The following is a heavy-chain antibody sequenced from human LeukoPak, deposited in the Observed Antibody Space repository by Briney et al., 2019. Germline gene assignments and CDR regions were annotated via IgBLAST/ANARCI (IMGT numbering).Heavy chain of an antibody. J-gene: IGHJ4*02. D-gene: IGHD6-13*01. V-gene: IGHV3-48*04. CDR3: ARGPYSSSGNYYFDY. CDR1: GFTFSSYS. Sequence: GGSPRLSCAASGFTFSSYSMNWVRQAPGKGLEWVSYISSSSSTIYYADSVKGRFTISRDNAKNSLYLQMNSLRAEDTAVYYCARGPYSSSGNYYFDYWGQGTLVTVSS. CDR2: ISSSSSTI.